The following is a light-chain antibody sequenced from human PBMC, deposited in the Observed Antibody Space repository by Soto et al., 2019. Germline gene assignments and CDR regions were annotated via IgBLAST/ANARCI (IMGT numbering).Light chain of an antibody. CDR2: GAS. CDR3: QQYNNWPPIT. V-gene: IGKV3-20*01. Sequence: EIVLTQSPATLSLSPGERATLSCRASQSVSSDYLAWYQQKPGQAPRLLIYGASSRATDFPDRFSGSGSGTDFTLTISSLEPEDFAVYYCQQYNNWPPITFGQGTRLEIK. J-gene: IGKJ5*01. CDR1: QSVSSDY.